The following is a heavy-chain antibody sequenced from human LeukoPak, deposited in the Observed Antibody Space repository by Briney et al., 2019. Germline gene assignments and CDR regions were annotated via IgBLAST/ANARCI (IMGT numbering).Heavy chain of an antibody. V-gene: IGHV3-74*01. CDR1: GFTFSSYG. CDR3: ARGGLYSSSSGDY. Sequence: GGSLRLSCAASGFTFSSYGMHWVRQASGKGLVWVSRINGDGSSTSYADSVKGRFTISRDNAKNTLYLQMNSLRAEDTAVYYCARGGLYSSSSGDYWGQETLVTVSS. D-gene: IGHD6-6*01. J-gene: IGHJ4*02. CDR2: INGDGSST.